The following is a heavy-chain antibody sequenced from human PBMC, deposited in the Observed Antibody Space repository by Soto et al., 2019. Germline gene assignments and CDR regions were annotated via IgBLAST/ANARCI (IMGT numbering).Heavy chain of an antibody. Sequence: GGSMRLSCAASAFSFSMPPMHWVRQAPGKGPEWVALISYDGTKKFYADSVKGRFTISRDNSKSTLYLQVDRLRPEDAAVYYCARDPKTSGGQHWAFNYFDSWGQGTLVTVSS. CDR3: ARDPKTSGGQHWAFNYFDS. CDR1: AFSFSMPP. D-gene: IGHD7-27*01. V-gene: IGHV3-30-3*01. CDR2: ISYDGTKK. J-gene: IGHJ4*02.